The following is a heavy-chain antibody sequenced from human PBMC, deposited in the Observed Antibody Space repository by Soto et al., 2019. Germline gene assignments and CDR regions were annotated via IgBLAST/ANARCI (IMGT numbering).Heavy chain of an antibody. Sequence: GGSLRLSCAASGFTFSSYAMSWVRQAPGKGLEWVSAISGSGGSTYYADSVKGRFTISRDNSKNTLYLQMNSLRAEDTAVYYCAKDPSSRTSSIAARGIDIWGQGTMVTVSS. D-gene: IGHD6-6*01. CDR3: AKDPSSRTSSIAARGIDI. CDR2: ISGSGGST. CDR1: GFTFSSYA. J-gene: IGHJ3*02. V-gene: IGHV3-23*01.